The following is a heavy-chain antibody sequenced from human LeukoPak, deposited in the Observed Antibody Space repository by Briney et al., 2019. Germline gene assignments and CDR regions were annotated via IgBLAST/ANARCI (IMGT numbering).Heavy chain of an antibody. D-gene: IGHD2-21*02. V-gene: IGHV4-39*01. CDR1: GGSISSGSYY. CDR3: ASRDCGGDCYPPFDRKNWFDP. Sequence: SETLSLTCTVSGGSISSGSYYWGWIRQPPGKGLEWIASMYYSGTTFYSPSLKSRVTISVDTSKNQLSLKLGSVTAADTAVYYCASRDCGGDCYPPFDRKNWFDPWGQGTLVTVSS. CDR2: MYYSGTT. J-gene: IGHJ5*02.